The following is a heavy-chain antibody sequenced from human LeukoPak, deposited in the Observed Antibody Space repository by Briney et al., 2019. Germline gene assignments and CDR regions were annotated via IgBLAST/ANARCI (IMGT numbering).Heavy chain of an antibody. D-gene: IGHD4-17*01. Sequence: GASVKVSCKASGGTFSSYAISWVRQAPGQGLEWMGGIIPIFGTANYAQKFQGRVTITADESTSTAYMELSSLRSEDTAVYYCARDYRPDLGDHEIWGQGTMVTVSS. CDR1: GGTFSSYA. V-gene: IGHV1-69*13. J-gene: IGHJ3*02. CDR3: ARDYRPDLGDHEI. CDR2: IIPIFGTA.